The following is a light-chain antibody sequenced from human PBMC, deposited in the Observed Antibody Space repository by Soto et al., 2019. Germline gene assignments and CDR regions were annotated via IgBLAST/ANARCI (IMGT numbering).Light chain of an antibody. CDR2: AAF. Sequence: DIQMTQSPSSLSASVGDRVTITCRASQTINTYLNWYQQKLGKAPKLLIYAAFTLQSGVPSRFSGSGSGTDFTLTISSLQPEDFATYYCQQSDSSPRTFGQGTKLQIK. CDR1: QTINTY. V-gene: IGKV1-39*01. CDR3: QQSDSSPRT. J-gene: IGKJ2*01.